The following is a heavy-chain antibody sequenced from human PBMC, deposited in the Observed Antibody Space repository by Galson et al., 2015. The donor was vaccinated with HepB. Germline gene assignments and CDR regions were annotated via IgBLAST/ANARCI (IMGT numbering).Heavy chain of an antibody. CDR3: ARSGGYSNLGCDY. Sequence: TLSLTCTVSGGSISSGGYYWNWIRQHPGKGLEWIGYIYYSGTTYYNPFLQSRVTISVDTSKNQFSLKLSSVTAADTAVYYCARSGGYSNLGCDYWGQGTLVTVSS. CDR2: IYYSGTT. D-gene: IGHD4-11*01. CDR1: GGSISSGGYY. J-gene: IGHJ4*02. V-gene: IGHV4-31*03.